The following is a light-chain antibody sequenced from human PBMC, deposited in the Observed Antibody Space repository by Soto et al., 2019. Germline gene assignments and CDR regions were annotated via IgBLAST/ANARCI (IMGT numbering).Light chain of an antibody. J-gene: IGKJ1*01. CDR1: QSISDT. CDR3: QQYNNWPWK. V-gene: IGKV3-15*01. Sequence: EIVMTQSPATLSVSPVGRATLSFRASQSISDTLAWYQQKPGQAPRLLIHGASTRAPGFPARFSGSGSGTDFTLTISSLQSEDFAVYYCQQYNNWPWKFGQGTKGDIK. CDR2: GAS.